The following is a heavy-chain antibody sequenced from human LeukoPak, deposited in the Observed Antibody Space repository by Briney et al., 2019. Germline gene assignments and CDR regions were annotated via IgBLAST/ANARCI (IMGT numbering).Heavy chain of an antibody. D-gene: IGHD6-6*01. CDR3: ARDGQYSSSAGDFDY. CDR1: GFTFDDYA. CDR2: ISWNSGSI. J-gene: IGHJ4*02. V-gene: IGHV3-9*01. Sequence: PGGSLRLSCAASGFTFDDYAMHWVRQAPGKGLEWVSGISWNSGSIGYADSVKGRFTISRDNAKNSLYLQMNSLRAEGTAIYYCARDGQYSSSAGDFDYWGQGTLVTVSS.